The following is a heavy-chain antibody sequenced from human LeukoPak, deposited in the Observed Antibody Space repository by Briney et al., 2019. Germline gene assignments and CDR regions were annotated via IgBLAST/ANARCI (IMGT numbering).Heavy chain of an antibody. V-gene: IGHV3-21*01. CDR3: ARQRGSGWYHPHLF. CDR1: GFTFSSYS. D-gene: IGHD6-19*01. J-gene: IGHJ4*02. CDR2: ISSSSSYI. Sequence: KSGGSLRLSCAASGFTFSSYSMNWVRQAPGKGLEWVSSISSSSSYIYYADSVKGRFTISRDNAKNSLYLQMNSLRAEDTAVYYCARQRGSGWYHPHLFWGQGILVTVSS.